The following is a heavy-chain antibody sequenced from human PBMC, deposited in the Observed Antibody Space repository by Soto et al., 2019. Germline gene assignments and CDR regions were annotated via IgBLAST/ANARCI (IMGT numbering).Heavy chain of an antibody. V-gene: IGHV6-1*01. J-gene: IGHJ6*03. CDR3: ARVGVYDFWSGYPHYYMDV. Sequence: QTLSLTCAISGDSVSSNSAAWNWIRQSPSRGLEWLGRTYYRSKWYNDYAVSVKSRITINPDTSKNQFSLQLNSVTPEDTAVYYCARVGVYDFWSGYPHYYMDVWGKATTVTGSS. CDR2: TYYRSKWYN. CDR1: GDSVSSNSAA. D-gene: IGHD3-3*01.